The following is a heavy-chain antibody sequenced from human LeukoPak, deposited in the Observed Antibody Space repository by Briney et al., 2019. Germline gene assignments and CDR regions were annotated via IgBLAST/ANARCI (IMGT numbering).Heavy chain of an antibody. D-gene: IGHD2-2*01. CDR1: GFTFSSYG. Sequence: GRSLRLSCAASGFTFSSYGMHWVRQAPGKGLEWVAVIWYDGSNKYYADSVKGRFTISRDNSKNTLYLQMNSLRAEDTALYYCARSRKLGYCSSTSCHYYFDYWGQGTLVTVSS. CDR2: IWYDGSNK. J-gene: IGHJ4*02. CDR3: ARSRKLGYCSSTSCHYYFDY. V-gene: IGHV3-33*01.